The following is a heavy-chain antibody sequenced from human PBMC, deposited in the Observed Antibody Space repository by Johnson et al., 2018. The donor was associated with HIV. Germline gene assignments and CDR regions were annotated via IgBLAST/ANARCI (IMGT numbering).Heavy chain of an antibody. CDR1: GFTFSSYG. V-gene: IGHV3-33*08. CDR2: IWYDGSNK. Sequence: QVQLVESGGGLVQPGGSLRLSCAASGFTFSSYGMHWVRQAPGKGLEWVAVIWYDGSNKYYADSVKGRFTISRDNAKNSLYLQMNSLRAEDTALYYCARDNNLSSAFDIWGQGTMVTVSS. CDR3: ARDNNLSSAFDI. D-gene: IGHD2/OR15-2a*01. J-gene: IGHJ3*02.